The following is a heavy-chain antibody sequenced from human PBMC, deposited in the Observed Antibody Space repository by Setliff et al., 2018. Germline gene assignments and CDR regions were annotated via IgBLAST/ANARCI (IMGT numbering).Heavy chain of an antibody. J-gene: IGHJ3*02. V-gene: IGHV4-59*01. D-gene: IGHD1-26*01. CDR1: GGSISSYY. CDR2: IYYSGST. Sequence: SSETLSLTCTVSGGSISSYYWSWIRQPPGEGLEWIGYIYYSGSTNYNPSLKSRVTISVDTSKNQFSLKLSSVTAADTAVYYCARDGSGSYQGTDAFDIWGQGTMVTVSS. CDR3: ARDGSGSYQGTDAFDI.